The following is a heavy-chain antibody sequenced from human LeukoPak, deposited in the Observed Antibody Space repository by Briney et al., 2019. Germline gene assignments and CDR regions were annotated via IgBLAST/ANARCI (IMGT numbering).Heavy chain of an antibody. CDR3: ARYGNPYYYDSGVYYYVEFDP. V-gene: IGHV1-68*01. D-gene: IGHD3-22*01. Sequence: ASVKVSCKASGYTFTYCSLHWLQQAPGQGLERMRWITLYNGNTNYAKKFQGRVTITRDISLRTACMELSSLRSEDSAVYYWARYGNPYYYDSGVYYYVEFDPWGQGTLVTVSS. CDR2: ITLYNGNT. CDR1: GYTFTYCS. J-gene: IGHJ5*02.